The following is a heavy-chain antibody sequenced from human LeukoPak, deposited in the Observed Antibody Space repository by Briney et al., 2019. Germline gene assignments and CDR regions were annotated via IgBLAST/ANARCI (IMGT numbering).Heavy chain of an antibody. V-gene: IGHV1-69*13. CDR3: ARGRMGRVPAAVRFDP. CDR1: GGTFSSYA. D-gene: IGHD2-2*01. J-gene: IGHJ5*02. CDR2: IIPIFGTA. Sequence: GASVKVSCKAPGGTFSSYAISWVRQAPGQGLEWMGGIIPIFGTANYAQKFQGRVTITADESTSTAYMELSSLRSEDTAVYYCARGRMGRVPAAVRFDPWGQGTLVTVSS.